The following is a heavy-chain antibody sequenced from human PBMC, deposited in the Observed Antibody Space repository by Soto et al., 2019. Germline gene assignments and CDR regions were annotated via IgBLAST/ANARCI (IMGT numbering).Heavy chain of an antibody. J-gene: IGHJ6*01. D-gene: IGHD6-6*01. V-gene: IGHV4-30-2*01. CDR2: IYHSGRT. CDR1: GGSISTGGYS. Sequence: QLQLQESGSGLVKPSQTLSLTCAVSGGSISTGGYSWSWIRQPPGKGLEWIGNIYHSGRTYYNPSLKSRVSISVDRPKNQFSLKLSSVTAADTAVYYCARGPPRSLVGGMDVWGQGTTFTVSS. CDR3: ARGPPRSLVGGMDV.